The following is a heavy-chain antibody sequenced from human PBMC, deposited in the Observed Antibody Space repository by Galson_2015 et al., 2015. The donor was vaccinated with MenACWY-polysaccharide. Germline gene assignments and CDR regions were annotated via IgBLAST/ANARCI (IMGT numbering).Heavy chain of an antibody. Sequence: SVKVSCKASGYTFTSYDINWVRQATGQGLEWMGWMNPNSGKTGYAQKFQGRVTMPRNTSISTAYMGLSSLTSEDTAVYYCASTKAGTHYFHYWGQGTLVTVSS. J-gene: IGHJ4*02. V-gene: IGHV1-8*01. CDR1: GYTFTSYD. CDR2: MNPNSGKT. CDR3: ASTKAGTHYFHY. D-gene: IGHD6-19*01.